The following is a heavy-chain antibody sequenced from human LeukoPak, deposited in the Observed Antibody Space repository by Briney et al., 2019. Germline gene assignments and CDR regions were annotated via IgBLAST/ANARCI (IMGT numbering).Heavy chain of an antibody. J-gene: IGHJ4*02. CDR2: MNPNSGVT. V-gene: IGHV1-2*02. Sequence: ASVKVSCKPSGYTFTVNYLHWVRQAPGQGLEWVGWMNPNSGVTVYAQNFQGRVTMTRDTSISTAYMELSSLTSDDTAVCYCTRGAGTSWFDYWGQGSLVTVSS. CDR3: TRGAGTSWFDY. D-gene: IGHD2-2*01. CDR1: GYTFTVNY.